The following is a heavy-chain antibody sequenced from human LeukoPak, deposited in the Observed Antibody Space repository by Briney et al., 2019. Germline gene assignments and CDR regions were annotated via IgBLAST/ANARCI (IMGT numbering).Heavy chain of an antibody. CDR3: ARGAITMIVVVMNNWFDP. CDR2: INPNSGGT. Sequence: ASVKVSCKASGYRFTVYYMHWVRQAPGQGLEWMGWINPNSGGTNYAQKFQGRVTMTRDTSISTAYMELSRLRSDDTAVYYCARGAITMIVVVMNNWFDPWGQGTLVTVSS. CDR1: GYRFTVYY. D-gene: IGHD3-22*01. V-gene: IGHV1-2*02. J-gene: IGHJ5*02.